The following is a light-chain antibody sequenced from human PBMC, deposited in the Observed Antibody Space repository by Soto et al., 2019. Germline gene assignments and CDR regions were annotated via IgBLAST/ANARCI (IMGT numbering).Light chain of an antibody. CDR3: CSYAGSYTFTVV. V-gene: IGLV2-8*01. CDR1: SSDVGAYDY. Sequence: QSALTQPPSASGSPGQSVTISCTGTSSDVGAYDYVSWYQQHPGKAPKLMIYEINKRPSGVPDRFSGSKSGNTASLTISGLQAEDEGDYYCCSYAGSYTFTVVFGGGTKVTVL. CDR2: EIN. J-gene: IGLJ2*01.